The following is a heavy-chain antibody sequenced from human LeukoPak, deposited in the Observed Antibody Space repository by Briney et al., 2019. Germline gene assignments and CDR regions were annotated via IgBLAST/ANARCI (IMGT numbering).Heavy chain of an antibody. D-gene: IGHD3-10*02. CDR3: ARHYYVDPFDY. CDR1: GGSVSSGLNK. V-gene: IGHV4-61*01. CDR2: IYYSGST. Sequence: SETLSLTCTVSGGSVSSGLNKWSWIRQPPGKGLEWIGYIYYSGSTNYNPSLKSRVTISVDTSKNQFSLNLSSVTAADAAVYYCARHYYVDPFDYWGQGTLVTVSS. J-gene: IGHJ4*02.